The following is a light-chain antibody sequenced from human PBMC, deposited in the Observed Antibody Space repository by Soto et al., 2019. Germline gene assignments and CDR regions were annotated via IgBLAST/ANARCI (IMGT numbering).Light chain of an antibody. V-gene: IGLV1-44*01. CDR1: SSNIGTNT. J-gene: IGLJ1*01. CDR2: SNN. Sequence: QSVLTQPPSASGTPGQRVTISCSGSSSNIGTNTVNWFQQLPGTAPKLLIYSNNQRPSGVPDRFSGSKSGTSASLAISGLQSEDEADYYCAAWDDSRAYVFGIGTKVTVL. CDR3: AAWDDSRAYV.